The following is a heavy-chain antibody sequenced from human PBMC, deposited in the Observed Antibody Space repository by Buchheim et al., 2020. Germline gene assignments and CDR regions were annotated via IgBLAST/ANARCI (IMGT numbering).Heavy chain of an antibody. CDR2: IKQGGSEK. Sequence: EVQLEESGGGLVLPGGSLKLSCAGSGFTFSNYWMTWVRQAPGMGLEWVANIKQGGSEKIYVDSVKGRFTISRDNAKSSLSLHMSSLKAEDTAVYYCARAGTGITIFGGVNGLDVWGQGAT. J-gene: IGHJ6*02. D-gene: IGHD3-3*01. CDR3: ARAGTGITIFGGVNGLDV. CDR1: GFTFSNYW. V-gene: IGHV3-7*01.